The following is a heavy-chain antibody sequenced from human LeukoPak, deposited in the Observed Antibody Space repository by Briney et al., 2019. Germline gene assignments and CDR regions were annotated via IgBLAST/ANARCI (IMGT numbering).Heavy chain of an antibody. V-gene: IGHV3-15*01. J-gene: IGHJ4*02. Sequence: GGSLRLSCAASGFTFSNAWMSWVRQAPGKGLEWVARIKSKTDGGTTDYAAPVKGRFTISRDDSKNTLYLQMNSLKTEDTAVYYCTTEGYGSGSYYAETNFDYWGQGTLVTVSS. CDR3: TTEGYGSGSYYAETNFDY. CDR2: IKSKTDGGTT. D-gene: IGHD3-10*01. CDR1: GFTFSNAW.